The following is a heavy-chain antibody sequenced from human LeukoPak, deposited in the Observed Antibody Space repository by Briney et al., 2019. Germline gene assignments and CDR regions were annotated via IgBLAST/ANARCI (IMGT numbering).Heavy chain of an antibody. Sequence: SETLSLTCTVSGYSISSGYYWGWIRPPPGKGLEWIGSIYHSGSTYYNPSLKSRVTISVDTSKNQFSLKLSSVTSADTAVYYCARVIGTTGNWFDPWGQGTLVTVSS. V-gene: IGHV4-38-2*02. CDR1: GYSISSGYY. J-gene: IGHJ5*02. CDR2: IYHSGST. D-gene: IGHD1-1*01. CDR3: ARVIGTTGNWFDP.